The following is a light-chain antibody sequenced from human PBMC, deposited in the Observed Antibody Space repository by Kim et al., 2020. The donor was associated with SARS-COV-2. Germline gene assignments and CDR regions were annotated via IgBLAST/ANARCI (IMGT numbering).Light chain of an antibody. CDR1: KVNSRY. CDR3: HHYYSTPPWFT. V-gene: IGKV1D-43*01. J-gene: IGKJ3*01. Sequence: GGRVTSTCCASKVNSRYLAWYQQKAEKAPKLFIYYASSMQSGVPSSFSGSGSETDYTLTISSLQPEDFATYYCHHYYSTPPWFTFGPGTKVDIK. CDR2: YAS.